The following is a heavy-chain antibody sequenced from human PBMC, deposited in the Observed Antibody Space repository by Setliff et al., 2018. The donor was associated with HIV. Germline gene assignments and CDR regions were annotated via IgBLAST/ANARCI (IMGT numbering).Heavy chain of an antibody. V-gene: IGHV1-45*02. CDR2: ITPFNGNT. J-gene: IGHJ6*02. Sequence: SVKVSCKASGYTFTYRYLHWVRQAPGQALEWMGWITPFNGNTNYAQKFQDRVTITRDRSMSTAYMELSSLRSEDTAVYYCARGQKMYLMITMLGGYYYYHMDVWGQGTTVTVSS. D-gene: IGHD3-10*02. CDR1: GYTFTYRY. CDR3: ARGQKMYLMITMLGGYYYYHMDV.